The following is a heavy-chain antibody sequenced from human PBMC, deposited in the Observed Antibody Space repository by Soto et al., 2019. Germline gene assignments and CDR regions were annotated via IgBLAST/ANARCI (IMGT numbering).Heavy chain of an antibody. CDR2: ISGRGDST. Sequence: GGSLRLSCAASGFTFSSYAMTWVRQAPGKGLEWVSAISGRGDSTYYADSVKGRFTISRDQSKNTLYLQMHSLGPDDSGVYYCATDPNSTGSFGRFDYWGQGAQVTVSS. CDR3: ATDPNSTGSFGRFDY. CDR1: GFTFSSYA. D-gene: IGHD3-22*01. J-gene: IGHJ4*02. V-gene: IGHV3-23*01.